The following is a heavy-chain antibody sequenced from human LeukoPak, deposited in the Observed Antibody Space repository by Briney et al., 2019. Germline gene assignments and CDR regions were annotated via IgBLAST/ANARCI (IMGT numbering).Heavy chain of an antibody. D-gene: IGHD6-13*01. V-gene: IGHV4-4*02. CDR2: IYHSGST. CDR1: GGSISSSNW. CDR3: AKAYSSSWTGYFDY. Sequence: SETLSLTCAVSGGSISSSNWWSWVRQPPGKGLEWIGEIYHSGSTNYNPSLKSRVTISVDKSKNQFSLKLSSVTAADTAVYYCAKAYSSSWTGYFDYWGQGTLVTVSS. J-gene: IGHJ4*02.